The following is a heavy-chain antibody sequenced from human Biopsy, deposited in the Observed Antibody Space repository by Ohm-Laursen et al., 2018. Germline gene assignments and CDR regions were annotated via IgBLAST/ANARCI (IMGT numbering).Heavy chain of an antibody. Sequence: GSLRLSCAASGFSVSSYDMNWVRQAPGKGLEWISYISETSSHIYDADSVRGRFTISRDNSKNTLYLQVNSLRAEDTAVYYCAKDLSVYYYYGIDVWGQGTTVTVSS. CDR2: ISETSSHI. J-gene: IGHJ6*02. D-gene: IGHD5/OR15-5a*01. V-gene: IGHV3-21*01. CDR3: AKDLSVYYYYGIDV. CDR1: GFSVSSYD.